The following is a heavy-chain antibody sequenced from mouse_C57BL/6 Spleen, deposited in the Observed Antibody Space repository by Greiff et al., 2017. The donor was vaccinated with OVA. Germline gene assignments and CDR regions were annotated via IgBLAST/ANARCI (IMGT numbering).Heavy chain of an antibody. V-gene: IGHV7-3*01. Sequence: EVKLVESGGGLVQPGGSLSLSCAASGFTFTDYYMSWVRQPPGKALEWLGFIRNKANGYTTEYSASVKGRFTISRDNSQSILYLQMNALRAEDSATYYCASNYYGSSSYWYFDVWGTGTTVTVSS. J-gene: IGHJ1*03. CDR2: IRNKANGYTT. D-gene: IGHD1-1*01. CDR3: ASNYYGSSSYWYFDV. CDR1: GFTFTDYY.